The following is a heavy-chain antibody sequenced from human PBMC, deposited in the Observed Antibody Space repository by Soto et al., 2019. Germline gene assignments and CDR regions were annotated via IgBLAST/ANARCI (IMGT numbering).Heavy chain of an antibody. CDR1: GYTFTGYY. CDR3: ARGIFRGVAAASYYFDY. D-gene: IGHD6-13*01. Sequence: GASVKVSCKASGYTFTGYYMHWVRQAPGQGLEWMGWINPNSGGTNFAQKFQGWVSMTRDTSISTAYMELSRLRSDDTAVYYCARGIFRGVAAASYYFDYWGQGTLVTVSS. J-gene: IGHJ4*02. CDR2: INPNSGGT. V-gene: IGHV1-2*04.